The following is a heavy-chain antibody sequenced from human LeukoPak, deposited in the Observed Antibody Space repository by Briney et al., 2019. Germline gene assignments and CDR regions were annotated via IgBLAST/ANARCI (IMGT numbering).Heavy chain of an antibody. D-gene: IGHD2-2*02. J-gene: IGHJ6*03. V-gene: IGHV4-34*01. CDR3: ARGAVVVVPAAIGLVYYYYMDV. Sequence: KPSETLSLTCAVYGGSFSGYYWSWIRQPPGKGLEWIGEINHSGSTNYNPSLKSRVTISVDTSKNQFSLKLSSVTAADTAVYYCARGAVVVVPAAIGLVYYYYMDVWGKGTTVTVSS. CDR1: GGSFSGYY. CDR2: INHSGST.